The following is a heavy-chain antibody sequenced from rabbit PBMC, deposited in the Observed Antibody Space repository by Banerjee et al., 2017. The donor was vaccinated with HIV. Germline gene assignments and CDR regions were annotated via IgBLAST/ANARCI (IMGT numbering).Heavy chain of an antibody. J-gene: IGHJ4*01. Sequence: QEQLVESGGGLVKPEGSLTLTCTASGFSFSKNYWIYWVRQAPGKGLEWIACIYGGSSGTTYYASWAKGRFTISKTSSTTVTLQMTSLTAADTATYFCARDRADWGYYFNLWGPGTLVTVS. D-gene: IGHD5-1*01. V-gene: IGHV1S45*01. CDR3: ARDRADWGYYFNL. CDR1: GFSFSKNYW. CDR2: IYGGSSGTT.